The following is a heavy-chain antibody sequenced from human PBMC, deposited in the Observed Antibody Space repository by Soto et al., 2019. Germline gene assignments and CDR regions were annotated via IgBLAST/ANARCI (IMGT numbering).Heavy chain of an antibody. J-gene: IGHJ5*02. V-gene: IGHV3-7*01. CDR2: IRQDGTDK. CDR1: GFTFSSYW. Sequence: GGSLRLSCAASGFTFSSYWMSWVRQAPGKGLEWVANIRQDGTDKNYVDYVKGRFTISRDNTKNSLYLQMNSLRVDDTAFYFCARDKNNKQGFDPWGHGTLVTVSS. CDR3: ARDKNNKQGFDP.